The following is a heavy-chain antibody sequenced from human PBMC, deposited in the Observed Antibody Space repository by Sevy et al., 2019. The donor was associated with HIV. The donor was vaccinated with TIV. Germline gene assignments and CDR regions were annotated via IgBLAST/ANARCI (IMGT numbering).Heavy chain of an antibody. CDR2: ISRSGGST. CDR1: GFTFSNYA. J-gene: IGHJ6*02. CDR3: AKVDVVVPVADYGLDV. D-gene: IGHD2-2*01. Sequence: GGSLRLSCAASGFTFSNYAMSWVRQAPGKGLEGVSSISRSGGSTYYADSVKGRFTISRDNSKNTLYLQMNSLRAEDTAVYYCAKVDVVVPVADYGLDVWGQGTTVTVSS. V-gene: IGHV3-23*01.